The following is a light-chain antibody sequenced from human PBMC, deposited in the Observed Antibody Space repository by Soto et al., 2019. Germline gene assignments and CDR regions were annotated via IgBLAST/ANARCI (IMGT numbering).Light chain of an antibody. CDR1: SSNIGSDT. CDR2: SVN. J-gene: IGLJ3*02. CDR3: AAWDVSLNGVV. Sequence: QAVVTQPPSASGTPGQRVTISCSGSSSNIGSDTVNWYQQIPEAAPKLLIHSVNQRPSGVPDRFSGSKSGTSASLAISGLQSEDEADYYCAAWDVSLNGVVFGGGTKVTVL. V-gene: IGLV1-44*01.